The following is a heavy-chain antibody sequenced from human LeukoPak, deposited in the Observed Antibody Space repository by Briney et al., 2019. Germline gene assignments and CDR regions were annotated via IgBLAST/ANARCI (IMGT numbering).Heavy chain of an antibody. Sequence: GGSLRLSCAASGFSFSVFWMHWVRQAPGKGPVWVSRIKTDGSITNYADSVKGRFTISRDNAKNTLYLQMNSLRAEDTAVYYCAKDRYDYVWGSYRHNWFDPWGQGTLVTVSS. J-gene: IGHJ5*02. V-gene: IGHV3-74*01. D-gene: IGHD3-16*02. CDR2: IKTDGSIT. CDR3: AKDRYDYVWGSYRHNWFDP. CDR1: GFSFSVFW.